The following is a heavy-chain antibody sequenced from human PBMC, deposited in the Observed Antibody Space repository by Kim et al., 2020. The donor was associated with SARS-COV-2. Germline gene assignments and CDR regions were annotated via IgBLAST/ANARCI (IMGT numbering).Heavy chain of an antibody. V-gene: IGHV4-59*01. CDR3: ARGRGPFDY. Sequence: SETLSLTCTVSGGSISSYYWSWIRQPPGKGLEWIGYIYYSGSTNYNPSLKSRVTISVDTSKNQFSLKLSSVTAADTAVYYCARGRGPFDYWGQGTLVTVSS. D-gene: IGHD6-25*01. CDR1: GGSISSYY. J-gene: IGHJ4*02. CDR2: IYYSGST.